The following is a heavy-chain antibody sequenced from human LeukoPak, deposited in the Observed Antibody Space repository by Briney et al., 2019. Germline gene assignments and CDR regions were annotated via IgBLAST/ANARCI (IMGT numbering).Heavy chain of an antibody. V-gene: IGHV4-30-2*01. CDR3: ARDPIQYSSGWYSGY. J-gene: IGHJ4*02. Sequence: SETLSLTCTVSGGSISSGGYYWSWIRQPPGKGLEWIGYIYHSGSTYYNPSLKSRVTISVDRSKNQFSLKLSSVTAADTAVYYCARDPIQYSSGWYSGYWGQGTLVTVSS. CDR2: IYHSGST. D-gene: IGHD6-19*01. CDR1: GGSISSGGYY.